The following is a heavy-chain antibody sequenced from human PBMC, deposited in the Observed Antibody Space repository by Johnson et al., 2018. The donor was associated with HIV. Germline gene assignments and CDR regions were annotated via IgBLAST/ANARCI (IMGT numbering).Heavy chain of an antibody. J-gene: IGHJ3*02. CDR2: ISWNSGSI. CDR3: AKDLGDPMIGVHAFDI. V-gene: IGHV3-9*01. Sequence: VQLVESGGGLIQPGRSLRLSCAASGFTFDDYAMHWVRQAPGKGLEWVSGISWNSGSIGYADSVKGRFTISRDNAKNSLYLQMNSLRAEDTALYYCAKDLGDPMIGVHAFDIWGQGRMVTVSS. CDR1: GFTFDDYA. D-gene: IGHD3-22*01.